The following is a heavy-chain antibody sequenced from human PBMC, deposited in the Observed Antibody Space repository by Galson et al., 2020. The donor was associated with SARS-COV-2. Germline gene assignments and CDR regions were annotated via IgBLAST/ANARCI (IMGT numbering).Heavy chain of an antibody. D-gene: IGHD2-15*01. V-gene: IGHV3-15*01. Sequence: GGSLRLSCEASGFTFSNAWMSWVRQAPGKGLEWVGRIKSKIDGETTEYAAPVTGRFTISRDDSENTLYLQMNSLKTEDTAIYYCTAFGYCSGGRCVDPWGQGTLVTVSS. CDR3: TAFGYCSGGRCVDP. CDR2: IKSKIDGETT. J-gene: IGHJ5*02. CDR1: GFTFSNAW.